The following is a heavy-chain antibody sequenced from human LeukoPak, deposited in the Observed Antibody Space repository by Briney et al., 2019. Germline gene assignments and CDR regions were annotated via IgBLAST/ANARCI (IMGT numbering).Heavy chain of an antibody. V-gene: IGHV3-30*02. Sequence: GGSLRLSCAASGFTFRSSGMHWVRQAPGKGLEWVTFIQYDVSQKYYADSVKGRFIISRDNPKNTLYLQMNSLRAEDTAVYYCAKGGEVISPFDYWGQGTLVTVSS. CDR2: IQYDVSQK. D-gene: IGHD3-22*01. J-gene: IGHJ4*02. CDR3: AKGGEVISPFDY. CDR1: GFTFRSSG.